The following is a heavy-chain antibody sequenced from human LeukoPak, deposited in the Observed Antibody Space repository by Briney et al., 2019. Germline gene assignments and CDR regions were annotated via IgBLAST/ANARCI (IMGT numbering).Heavy chain of an antibody. V-gene: IGHV4-59*08. D-gene: IGHD3-22*01. CDR1: GGSISSYY. J-gene: IGHJ4*02. CDR3: ARLNYYDSSGYAPYFDY. Sequence: SETLSLTCPVSGGSISSYYWSWIRQPPGKGLEWIGYIYYSESTNYNPSLKSRVTISVDTSKNQFSLKLSSVTAADTAVYYCARLNYYDSSGYAPYFDYWGQGTLVTVSS. CDR2: IYYSEST.